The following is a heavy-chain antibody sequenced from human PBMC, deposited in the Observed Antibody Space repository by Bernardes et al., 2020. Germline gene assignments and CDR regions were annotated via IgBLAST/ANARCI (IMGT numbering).Heavy chain of an antibody. CDR1: GFTFRSYA. CDR3: AKHSRVGLEGSGRWKGFFDY. D-gene: IGHD3-10*01. J-gene: IGHJ4*02. CDR2: ISGSGGST. Sequence: VGSLRLSCAASGFTFRSYAMSWVRQAPGKGLEWVSAISGSGGSTYYADSVKGRFTISRDNSKNTLYLQMNSLRAEDTAVYYCAKHSRVGLEGSGRWKGFFDYWGQGTLVTVSS. V-gene: IGHV3-23*01.